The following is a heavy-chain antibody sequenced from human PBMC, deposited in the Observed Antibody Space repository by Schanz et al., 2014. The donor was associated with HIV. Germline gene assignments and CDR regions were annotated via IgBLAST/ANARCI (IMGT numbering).Heavy chain of an antibody. V-gene: IGHV3-23*04. CDR1: GFTFSSYA. CDR2: ISGGSTYT. Sequence: VQLVESGGGVVQPGGSLRLSCAASGFTFSSYAMSWVRQAPGKGLEWVSSISGGSTYTYYADSVNGRFTISRDNSKNTLYLQMTTLRIDDTAVYYCAKPEYDSRGNSQSHFDYWGQGTLVTVSS. J-gene: IGHJ4*02. D-gene: IGHD3-22*01. CDR3: AKPEYDSRGNSQSHFDY.